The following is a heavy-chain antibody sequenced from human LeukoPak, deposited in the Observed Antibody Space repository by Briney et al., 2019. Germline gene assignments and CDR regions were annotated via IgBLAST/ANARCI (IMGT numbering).Heavy chain of an antibody. CDR3: ARGTGTTDGGYFDY. J-gene: IGHJ4*02. CDR2: INHSGST. V-gene: IGHV4-34*01. CDR1: GGSFSGYY. Sequence: SETLSLTCAVYGGSFSGYYWSWIRQPPGKGLEWIGEINHSGSTNYNPSLKSRVTISVDTSKNQFSLKLSSVTAADTAVYYCARGTGTTDGGYFDYWGQGTLVTVSS. D-gene: IGHD1-7*01.